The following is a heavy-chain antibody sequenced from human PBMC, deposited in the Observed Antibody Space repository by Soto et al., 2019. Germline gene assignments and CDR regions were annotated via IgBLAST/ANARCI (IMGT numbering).Heavy chain of an antibody. D-gene: IGHD4-17*01. CDR2: INPTSGAT. CDR1: GYTFAAYY. CDR3: ARDPDYGDYWGYFFDS. V-gene: IGHV1-2*02. J-gene: IGHJ4*02. Sequence: QVQLVQSGAEVKKPGASVKVSCKTSGYTFAAYYIHWIRQAPGQGLEWMGWINPTSGATVYAQNFQERVTMTRDTSISTAYMELRRLNSDDTAVYYCARDPDYGDYWGYFFDSWGQGTPVTVSS.